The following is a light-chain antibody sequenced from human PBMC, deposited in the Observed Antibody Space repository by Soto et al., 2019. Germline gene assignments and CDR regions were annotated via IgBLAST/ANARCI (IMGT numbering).Light chain of an antibody. J-gene: IGKJ1*01. CDR1: QSVSTS. V-gene: IGKV3-15*01. Sequence: LMTQTPATRSMSPGERATLSCRARQSVSTSLAWSQQKPDQAPRLLVYGASTRATGIQDRFSGSGSETDFTLTISSLQAADFAIEYCQPYKNWWTFGQGTNVEIK. CDR2: GAS. CDR3: QPYKNWWT.